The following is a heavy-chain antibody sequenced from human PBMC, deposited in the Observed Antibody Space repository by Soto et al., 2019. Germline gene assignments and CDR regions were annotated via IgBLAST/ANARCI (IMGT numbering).Heavy chain of an antibody. V-gene: IGHV3-48*03. Sequence: EVQLVESGGGLVQPGGSLSLSCAASGFTFSSYEMNWVRQAPGKGLEWVSYISSSGSTIYYADSVKGRFTISSDNAKNSLYLQMNSLRAEDTAVYYCAREESGYALFYYGMDVWGQGTTVTVSS. CDR3: AREESGYALFYYGMDV. J-gene: IGHJ6*02. CDR2: ISSSGSTI. D-gene: IGHD5-12*01. CDR1: GFTFSSYE.